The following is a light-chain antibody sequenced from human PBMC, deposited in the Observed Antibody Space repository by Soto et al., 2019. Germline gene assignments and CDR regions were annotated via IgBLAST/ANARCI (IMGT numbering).Light chain of an antibody. V-gene: IGKV1-39*01. CDR1: QSISSY. CDR3: QPTYSTLALT. J-gene: IGKJ4*01. Sequence: DVHRTQSTSSLSASVGDRVTITCRASQSISSYLNWYQQKPGRALKLLIYAASSLQSGVPSRLSGSGSGTDSLLSISLLHPEECVTCYCQPTYSTLALTFGGGTKVDI. CDR2: AAS.